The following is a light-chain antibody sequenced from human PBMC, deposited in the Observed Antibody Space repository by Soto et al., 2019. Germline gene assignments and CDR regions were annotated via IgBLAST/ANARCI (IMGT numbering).Light chain of an antibody. J-gene: IGKJ2*01. Sequence: DIQLTQSPSFLSASVEDRVTISCRASYDISSSLAWYQQEPGKPPKLLIYDSSTLQTGVPLRFTGSGSGRKFTLTISGLQFGDFATYFCQQLSHYPYTFGQGTKPEI. CDR2: DSS. V-gene: IGKV1-9*01. CDR3: QQLSHYPYT. CDR1: YDISSS.